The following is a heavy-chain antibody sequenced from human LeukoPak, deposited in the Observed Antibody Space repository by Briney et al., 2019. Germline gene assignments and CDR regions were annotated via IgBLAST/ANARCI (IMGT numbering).Heavy chain of an antibody. V-gene: IGHV3-53*01. D-gene: IGHD1-26*01. CDR2: IYSGGNT. CDR1: GFTVSTNY. CDR3: ARIKSGIDF. J-gene: IGHJ6*02. Sequence: HAGGSLRLSCAASGFTVSTNYMTWVRQAPGKGLEWVSVIYSGGNTYYADSVKGRFTISRDNSKNTLYLQMNSLRAEDTAVYYCARIKSGIDFWGQGTTVTVSS.